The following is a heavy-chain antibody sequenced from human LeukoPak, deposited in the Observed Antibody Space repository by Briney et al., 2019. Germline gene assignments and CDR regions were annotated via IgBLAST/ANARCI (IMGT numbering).Heavy chain of an antibody. CDR2: IHHSGST. CDR3: ARVSGRFTWYFDL. Sequence: PSETLSLTCTVSDYSISSSYYWGWIRQPPGKGLEWFGIIHHSGSTYYNPSLKSRVTISVDTSKNQFSLKLSSVTAADTAVYYCARVSGRFTWYFDLWGRGTLVTVSS. J-gene: IGHJ2*01. V-gene: IGHV4-38-2*02. CDR1: DYSISSSYY.